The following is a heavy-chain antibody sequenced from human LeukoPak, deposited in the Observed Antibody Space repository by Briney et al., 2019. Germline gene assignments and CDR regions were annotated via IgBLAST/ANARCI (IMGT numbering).Heavy chain of an antibody. CDR2: IWYDGSNK. CDR3: ARDWLRRYSPKSHYYYYGMDV. Sequence: GGSLRLSCAASGFTFSSYGMHWVRQAPGKGLEWVAVIWYDGSNKYYADSVKGRFTISRDNSKNTLYLQMNSLRAEDTAVYYCARDWLRRYSPKSHYYYYGMDVWGQGTTVTVSS. J-gene: IGHJ6*02. CDR1: GFTFSSYG. D-gene: IGHD5-18*01. V-gene: IGHV3-33*01.